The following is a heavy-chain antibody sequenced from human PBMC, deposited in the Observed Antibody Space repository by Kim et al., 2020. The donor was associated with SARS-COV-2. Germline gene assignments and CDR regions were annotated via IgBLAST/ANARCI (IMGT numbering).Heavy chain of an antibody. Sequence: GGSLRLSCAASGFTFSSYSMNWVRQAPGKGLEWVSSISSSSSYIYYADSVKGRFTISRDNAKNSLYLQMNSLRAEDTAVYYCARQGGYCSSTSCYEGYYFDYWGQGTLVTVSS. CDR2: ISSSSSYI. CDR3: ARQGGYCSSTSCYEGYYFDY. J-gene: IGHJ4*02. CDR1: GFTFSSYS. V-gene: IGHV3-21*01. D-gene: IGHD2-2*01.